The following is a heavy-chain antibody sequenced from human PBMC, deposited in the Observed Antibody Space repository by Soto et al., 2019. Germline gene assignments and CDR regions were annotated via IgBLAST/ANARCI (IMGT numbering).Heavy chain of an antibody. J-gene: IGHJ4*02. D-gene: IGHD3-22*01. CDR3: ARDIRYYDSSGYYFISDY. Sequence: PSETLSLTCTVSGGSISSYYWSWIRRPAGKGLEWIGRIYTSGSTNYNPSLKSRVTMSVDTSKNQFSLKLSSVTAADTAVYYCARDIRYYDSSGYYFISDYWGQGTLVTVSS. CDR2: IYTSGST. V-gene: IGHV4-4*07. CDR1: GGSISSYY.